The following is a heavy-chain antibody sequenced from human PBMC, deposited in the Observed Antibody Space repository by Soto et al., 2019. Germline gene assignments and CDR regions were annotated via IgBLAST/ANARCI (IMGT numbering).Heavy chain of an antibody. Sequence: VASVKVSCKASGYTFTGYYMHWVRQAPGQGLEWMGWINPNSGGTNYAQKFQGWVTMTRDTSISTAYMELSRLRSDDTAVYYCARDRTILEGYTGLYYYYGMDVWGQGTTVTVSS. J-gene: IGHJ6*02. CDR2: INPNSGGT. CDR3: ARDRTILEGYTGLYYYYGMDV. D-gene: IGHD6-13*01. CDR1: GYTFTGYY. V-gene: IGHV1-2*04.